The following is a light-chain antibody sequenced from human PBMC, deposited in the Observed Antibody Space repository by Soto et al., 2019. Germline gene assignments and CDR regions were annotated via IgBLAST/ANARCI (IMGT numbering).Light chain of an antibody. V-gene: IGKV4-1*01. J-gene: IGKJ1*01. Sequence: DIVMTQSPDSLAVSLGERATINCKSSQSVLYSSNNKNYLAWYQQKPGQPPKLLIYWASTRESGVPDRFSGSGSGTDFTLTIRSLQAEDVAVYYCQHHYSTPPTFGQGTKVEIK. CDR3: QHHYSTPPT. CDR1: QSVLYSSNNKNY. CDR2: WAS.